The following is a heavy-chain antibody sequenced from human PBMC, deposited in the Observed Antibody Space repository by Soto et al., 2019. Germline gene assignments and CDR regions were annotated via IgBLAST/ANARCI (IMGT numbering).Heavy chain of an antibody. J-gene: IGHJ5*02. CDR3: ARVYYDSSGCLDRCDP. D-gene: IGHD3-22*01. CDR2: ISAYNGNT. V-gene: IGHV1-18*01. CDR1: GYTFTSYG. Sequence: ASVKVSCKASGYTFTSYGISWVRQAPGQGLEWMGWISAYNGNTNYAQKLQGRVTMTTDTSTSTAYMELRSLRSDDTAVYYCARVYYDSSGCLDRCDPWGQGTLVTVSS.